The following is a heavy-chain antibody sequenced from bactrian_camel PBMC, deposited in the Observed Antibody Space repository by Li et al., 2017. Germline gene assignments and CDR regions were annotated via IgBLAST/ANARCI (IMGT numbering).Heavy chain of an antibody. Sequence: HVQLVESGGGSVQAGGSLRLSCTASGYRSDDSDMGWYRKGPENVCDLIARSRGDGSVYYAESVKGRFNISRDNAKNTQYLEMNALKTEDTAVYYCATDVTLIDAGLRRYVDAWGQGTQVTVS. J-gene: IGHJ4*01. CDR1: GYRSDDSD. CDR3: ATDVTLIDAGLRRYVDA. V-gene: IGHV3S55*01. D-gene: IGHD1*01. CDR2: SRGDGSV.